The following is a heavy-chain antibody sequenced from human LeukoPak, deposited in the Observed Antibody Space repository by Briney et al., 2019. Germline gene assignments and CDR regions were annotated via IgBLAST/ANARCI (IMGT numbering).Heavy chain of an antibody. CDR1: GFTFRYYI. V-gene: IGHV3-21*01. J-gene: IGHJ4*02. CDR3: ARNLHDSTGYYFGY. CDR2: IDSSSSYL. D-gene: IGHD6-19*01. Sequence: GGSLRLSCLTSGFTFRYYIMNWVRQAPGKGLEWVSSIDSSSSYLYYADSVKGRFAVSRDNAKNSLYLQMDSLRPEDTAVYYCARNLHDSTGYYFGYWGRGAVVTVSS.